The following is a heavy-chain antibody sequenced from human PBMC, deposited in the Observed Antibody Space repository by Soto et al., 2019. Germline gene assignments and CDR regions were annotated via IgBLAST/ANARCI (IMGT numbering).Heavy chain of an antibody. CDR2: IYYSGST. CDR3: AGLGYDCSSTSCYYYYYYMDV. V-gene: IGHV4-59*08. CDR1: GGSISSYY. Sequence: SETLSLTCTVSGGSISSYYWSWIRQPPGKGLEWIGYIYYSGSTNYNPSLKSRVTISVDTSKNQFSLKLSSVTAADTAVYYCAGLGYDCSSTSCYYYYYYMDVWGKGTTVTVYS. D-gene: IGHD2-2*01. J-gene: IGHJ6*03.